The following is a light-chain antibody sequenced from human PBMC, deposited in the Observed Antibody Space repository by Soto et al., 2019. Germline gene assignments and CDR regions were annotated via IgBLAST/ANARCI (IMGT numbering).Light chain of an antibody. CDR1: QGIGSY. V-gene: IGKV1-9*01. Sequence: DIQLTQSPSFLSASLGDRVTITCRASQGIGSYLAWYQQKPGKAPRLLIYAASTLQSGVPSRFSGSGSDTEFTLTISSLQPEDFATYYCQQLNNYPLTFGGGTRWIS. CDR3: QQLNNYPLT. J-gene: IGKJ4*01. CDR2: AAS.